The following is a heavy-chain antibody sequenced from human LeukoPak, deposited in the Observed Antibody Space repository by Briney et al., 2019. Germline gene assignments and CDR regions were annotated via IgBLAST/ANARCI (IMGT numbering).Heavy chain of an antibody. CDR1: GGSISSSNW. V-gene: IGHV4-4*02. CDR3: ARREAARPFFDY. D-gene: IGHD6-6*01. CDR2: IYHSGST. J-gene: IGHJ4*02. Sequence: SETLSLTCAVSGGSISSSNWWSWVRQPPGKGLEWIGEIYHSGSTNYNPSLKSRVTISVDKSKNQFSLKLSSVTAADAAVYYCARREAARPFFDYWGQGTLVTVSS.